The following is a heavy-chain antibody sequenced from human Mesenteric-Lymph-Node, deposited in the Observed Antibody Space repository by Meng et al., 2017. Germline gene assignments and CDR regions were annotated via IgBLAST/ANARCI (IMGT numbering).Heavy chain of an antibody. J-gene: IGHJ4*02. D-gene: IGHD4-17*01. CDR1: GYTFTSYD. Sequence: QGQRGQSGAEVKKPGASVKVSCKAAGYTFTSYDINGLRQATGQGLEWMGWMNPNSGNTGYAQKFQGRVTMTRNTSISTAYMELSSLRSEDTAVYYCARGTAYGDYVSLWGQGTLVTVSS. V-gene: IGHV1-8*01. CDR3: ARGTAYGDYVSL. CDR2: MNPNSGNT.